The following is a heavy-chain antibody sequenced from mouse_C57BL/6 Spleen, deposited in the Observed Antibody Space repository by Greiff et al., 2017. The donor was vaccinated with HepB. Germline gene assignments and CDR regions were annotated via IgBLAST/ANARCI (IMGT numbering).Heavy chain of an antibody. Sequence: QVQLQQPGAELVKPGASVKLSCKASGYTFTSYWMHWVKQRPGQGLEWIGMIHPNSGSTNYNEKFKSKATLTVDKSSSTAYMQLSSLTSEDSAVYYCAKRTTVASYGFAYWGQGTLVTVSA. V-gene: IGHV1-64*01. CDR2: IHPNSGST. J-gene: IGHJ3*01. CDR3: AKRTTVASYGFAY. CDR1: GYTFTSYW. D-gene: IGHD1-1*01.